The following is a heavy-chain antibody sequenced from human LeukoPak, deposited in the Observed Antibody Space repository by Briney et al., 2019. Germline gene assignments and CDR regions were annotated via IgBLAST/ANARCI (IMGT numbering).Heavy chain of an antibody. Sequence: PSETLSLTCAVSGGSISSSNWWSWVRQAPGKGLEWVAVISYDGSNKYYADSVKGRFTISRDNSKNTLYLQMNSLRAEDTAVYYCARAWWDTIAAAGKPIDYWGQGTLVTVSS. CDR2: ISYDGSNK. CDR1: GGSISSSN. D-gene: IGHD6-13*01. V-gene: IGHV3-30*03. CDR3: ARAWWDTIAAAGKPIDY. J-gene: IGHJ4*02.